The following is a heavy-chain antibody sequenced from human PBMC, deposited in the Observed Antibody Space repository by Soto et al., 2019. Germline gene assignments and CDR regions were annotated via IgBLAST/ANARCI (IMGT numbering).Heavy chain of an antibody. CDR2: IYPDESDT. CDR3: VRMGFSGGGYLSYYYYGMDI. Sequence: LKISCKGSGYSFTKYWIGWVRQMPGKGLEWMAIIYPDESDTRYSPSFQGQVTISADNSISTAYLQWSSLKASDTAMYYCVRMGFSGGGYLSYYYYGMDIWGQGTTVTVSS. CDR1: GYSFTKYW. V-gene: IGHV5-51*01. J-gene: IGHJ6*02. D-gene: IGHD5-12*01.